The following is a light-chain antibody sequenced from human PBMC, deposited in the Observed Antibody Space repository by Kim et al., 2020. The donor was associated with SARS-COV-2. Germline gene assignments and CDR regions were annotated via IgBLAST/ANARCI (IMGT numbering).Light chain of an antibody. V-gene: IGLV8-61*01. CDR1: SGSVSSSYY. Sequence: QTVVTQEPSFSVSPGGTVTLTCALSSGSVSSSYYPSWYQQTPGQAPRTLIYRANSRSFGVPDRFSGSILGNKAALTITGAQAEDESTYYCALYLGSGIWVFGGGTQLTVL. CDR3: ALYLGSGIWV. CDR2: RAN. J-gene: IGLJ3*02.